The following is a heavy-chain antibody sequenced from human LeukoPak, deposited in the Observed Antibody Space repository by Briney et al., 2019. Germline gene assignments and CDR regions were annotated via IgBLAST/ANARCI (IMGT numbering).Heavy chain of an antibody. CDR3: ASGISSGWYGVY. CDR2: VSSSGSTI. V-gene: IGHV3-11*01. D-gene: IGHD6-13*01. Sequence: GGSLRLSCAASGFTFSDYYMSWIRQAPGKGLEWVSYVSSSGSTIYYADSVKGRFTISRDDAKNSLYLQMNSLRAEDTAVYYCASGISSGWYGVYWGQGTLVTVSS. CDR1: GFTFSDYY. J-gene: IGHJ4*02.